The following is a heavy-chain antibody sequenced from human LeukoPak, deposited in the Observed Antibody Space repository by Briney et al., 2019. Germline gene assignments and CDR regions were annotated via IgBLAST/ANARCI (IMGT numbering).Heavy chain of an antibody. CDR2: IYYSGST. CDR1: GGSISSYY. V-gene: IGHV4-59*01. CDR3: ARASSSWYFDY. Sequence: SETLSLTCTVSGGSISSYYWSWIRQPPGKGLEWIGYIYYSGSTNYNPSLKSRVTISVDTFKNQFSLKPSSVTAADTAVYYCARASSSWYFDYWGQGTLVTVSS. D-gene: IGHD6-13*01. J-gene: IGHJ4*02.